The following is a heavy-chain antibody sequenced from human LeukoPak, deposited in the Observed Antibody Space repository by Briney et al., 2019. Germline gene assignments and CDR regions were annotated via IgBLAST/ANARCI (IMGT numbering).Heavy chain of an antibody. CDR3: TPEMGAVDASDI. V-gene: IGHV3-23*01. J-gene: IGHJ3*02. CDR1: GFTFDDYT. D-gene: IGHD1-26*01. Sequence: GGSLRLSCAASGFTFDDYTMHWVRQAPGKGLEWVSAISGSGGSTYYADSVKGRFTISRDNSKNTLYLHMHSLKSEDTAVYYCTPEMGAVDASDIWGQGTMVTVSS. CDR2: ISGSGGST.